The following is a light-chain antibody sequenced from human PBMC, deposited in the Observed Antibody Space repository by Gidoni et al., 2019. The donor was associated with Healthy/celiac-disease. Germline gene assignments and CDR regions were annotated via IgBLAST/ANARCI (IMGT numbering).Light chain of an antibody. Sequence: DIQMTQSPSSLSASVGDRVTITSRASQSISSYLNWYQQKPGKAPNLLIYAASSLQSGVPSRFSGSGSGTDFTPTISSLQPEDFAIYYCQQSYNTPRTFGQGTKVEIK. CDR1: QSISSY. CDR2: AAS. V-gene: IGKV1-39*01. CDR3: QQSYNTPRT. J-gene: IGKJ1*01.